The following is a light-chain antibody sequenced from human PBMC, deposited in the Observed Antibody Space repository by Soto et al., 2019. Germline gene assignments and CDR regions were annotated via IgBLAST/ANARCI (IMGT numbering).Light chain of an antibody. V-gene: IGLV2-14*01. CDR2: EVT. J-gene: IGLJ3*02. CDR1: TSDIGAYNY. CDR3: SSYTSRGTLV. Sequence: QSALTQPASVSGSPGQSITISCTGTTSDIGAYNYVSWYQHNPGNAPKLMIYEVTNRPSGVSSRFSGSKSGSTASLTITGLQSDDEAAYYCSSYTSRGTLVFGGGTQLTVL.